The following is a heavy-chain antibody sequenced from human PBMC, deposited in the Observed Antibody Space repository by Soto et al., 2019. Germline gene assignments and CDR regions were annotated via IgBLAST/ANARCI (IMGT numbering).Heavy chain of an antibody. CDR2: LTNNGGTT. CDR1: GFTFSTYA. Sequence: DVQLVESGGGLVQPGGSLRLSCVASGFTFSTYAMHWVRQAPGKGLEYVSALTNNGGTTYYATSVKGRFTISRDNSKHTLYLQKGSLRAEDMAVYYCARAASSTWNLAYWGQGTLVTVSS. CDR3: ARAASSTWNLAY. V-gene: IGHV3-64*01. J-gene: IGHJ4*02. D-gene: IGHD6-13*01.